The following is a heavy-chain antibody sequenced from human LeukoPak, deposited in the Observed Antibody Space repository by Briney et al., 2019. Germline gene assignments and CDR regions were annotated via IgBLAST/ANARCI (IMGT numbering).Heavy chain of an antibody. CDR1: GYTFTGDS. CDR2: INPNSGGT. CDR3: ARDRSVLSIVVVPAAPDDY. D-gene: IGHD2-2*01. V-gene: IGHV1-2*02. Sequence: ASVKVSCKASGYTFTGDSIHWVRQAPGQGLEWMGWINPNSGGTNYAQKFQGRVTMTRDTSISTAHMGLSRLRSDDTAVYYCARDRSVLSIVVVPAAPDDYWGQGTLVTVSS. J-gene: IGHJ4*02.